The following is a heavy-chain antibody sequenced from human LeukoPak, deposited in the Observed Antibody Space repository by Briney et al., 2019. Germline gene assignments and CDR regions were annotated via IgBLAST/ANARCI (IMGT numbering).Heavy chain of an antibody. J-gene: IGHJ4*02. CDR3: ASSGASGYYTSHYFDY. Sequence: SETLSLTCTVSGGSISSGGYYWSWIRQHPGKGLEWIGYIYYSGSTYDNPSLKSRVTISVDTSKNQFSLKLSSVTAADTAVYYCASSGASGYYTSHYFDYWGQGTLVTVSS. V-gene: IGHV4-31*03. D-gene: IGHD3-3*01. CDR2: IYYSGST. CDR1: GGSISSGGYY.